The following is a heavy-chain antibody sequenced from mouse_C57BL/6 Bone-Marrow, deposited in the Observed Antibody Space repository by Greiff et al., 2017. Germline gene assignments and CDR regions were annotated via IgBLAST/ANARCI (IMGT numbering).Heavy chain of an antibody. J-gene: IGHJ1*03. D-gene: IGHD1-1*01. V-gene: IGHV1-55*01. CDR2: IYPGSGST. Sequence: VQLQQSGAELVKPGASVKMSCKASGYTFTSYWITWVKQRPGQGLEWIGDIYPGSGSTNYNEKFKSKATLTVDTSSSTAYMQLSSLTSEDSAVYYCGRTCYYGSSYFDVWGTGTTVTVSS. CDR1: GYTFTSYW. CDR3: GRTCYYGSSYFDV.